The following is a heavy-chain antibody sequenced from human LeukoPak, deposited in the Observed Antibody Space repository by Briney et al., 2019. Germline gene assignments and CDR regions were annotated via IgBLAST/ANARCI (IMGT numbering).Heavy chain of an antibody. J-gene: IGHJ4*02. V-gene: IGHV4-4*02. CDR2: VHLDGRT. Sequence: SETLSLTCDVSVCSVTSTNWWTWVRQPPGKGLELIFVVHLDGRTNYNPSLKSRLIMSVDLPENQISLKLTSVTAADTPVYYCAREGGFYRPLDYSGQGTLVTVSS. CDR1: VCSVTSTNW. CDR3: AREGGFYRPLDY. D-gene: IGHD3-3*01.